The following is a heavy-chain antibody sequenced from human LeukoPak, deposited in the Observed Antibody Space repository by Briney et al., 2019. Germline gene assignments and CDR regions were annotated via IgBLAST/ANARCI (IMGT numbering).Heavy chain of an antibody. J-gene: IGHJ3*02. CDR2: IYSGGST. V-gene: IGHV3-53*01. Sequence: GGSLRLSCAASGFTFSSNYMSWVRQAPGKGLEWVSVIYSGGSTYYSDSVKGRFTISRDNSKNTLYLQMNSLRAEDTAVYYCARQYRYGFHAFDIWGQGTMVTVSS. CDR3: ARQYRYGFHAFDI. D-gene: IGHD2-2*01. CDR1: GFTFSSNY.